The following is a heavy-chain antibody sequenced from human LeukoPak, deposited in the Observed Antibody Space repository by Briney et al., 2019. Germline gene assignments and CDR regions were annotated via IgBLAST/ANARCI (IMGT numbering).Heavy chain of an antibody. Sequence: GGSLRLSCAASGFTFSSYSMNWVRQAPGKGLEWVSSISSSSSYIYYADSVKGRFTISRDNAKNSLYLQMNSLRAEDTAVYYCARDRNVDYIPPDMNYYYYYGMDVWGQGTTVTVSS. CDR3: ARDRNVDYIPPDMNYYYYYGMDV. D-gene: IGHD4-11*01. CDR2: ISSSSSYI. J-gene: IGHJ6*02. CDR1: GFTFSSYS. V-gene: IGHV3-21*01.